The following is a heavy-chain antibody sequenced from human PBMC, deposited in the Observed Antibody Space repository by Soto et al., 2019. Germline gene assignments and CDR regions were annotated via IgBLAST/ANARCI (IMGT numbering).Heavy chain of an antibody. V-gene: IGHV1-69*13. J-gene: IGHJ6*02. CDR2: IIPVFRTP. CDR1: GGTFNTYA. CDR3: ATKGRWYVGYYYYGMDV. Sequence: GASVKVSCKASGGTFNTYAFSWVRQAPGQGFEWMGGIIPVFRTPDYAQRFQGRVTIIADESTSTAYMELSSLRSEDTAAYYCATKGRWYVGYYYYGMDVWGQGTTVTVSS. D-gene: IGHD6-13*01.